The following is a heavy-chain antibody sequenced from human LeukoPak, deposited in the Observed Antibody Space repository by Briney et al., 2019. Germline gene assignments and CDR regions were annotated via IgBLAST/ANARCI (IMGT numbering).Heavy chain of an antibody. CDR1: GFTFSRYA. J-gene: IGHJ4*02. D-gene: IGHD3-16*02. V-gene: IGHV3-64D*06. CDR3: VKGSSNVWGSYRPRHVY. Sequence: GGSLRLSCSASGFTFSRYAMHWVRQAPGKGLEYVSAISSNGGSTYYADSVKGRFTISRDNSKNTLYLQMSSLRAEDTAVYYCVKGSSNVWGSYRPRHVYWGQGTLVTVSS. CDR2: ISSNGGST.